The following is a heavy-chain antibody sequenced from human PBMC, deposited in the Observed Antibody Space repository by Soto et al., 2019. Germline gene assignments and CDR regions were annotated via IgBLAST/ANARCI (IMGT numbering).Heavy chain of an antibody. J-gene: IGHJ6*02. CDR2: INPNSGGT. CDR3: ARDKGSSGWYGGGYYYYGMDV. D-gene: IGHD6-19*01. CDR1: GYTFTGYY. V-gene: IGHV1-2*02. Sequence: GASVKVSCKASGYTFTGYYMHWVRQAPGQGLEWMGWINPNSGGTNYAQKFQGRVTMTRDTSISTAYMELSRLRSDDTAVYYCARDKGSSGWYGGGYYYYGMDVWGQGTTVTVSS.